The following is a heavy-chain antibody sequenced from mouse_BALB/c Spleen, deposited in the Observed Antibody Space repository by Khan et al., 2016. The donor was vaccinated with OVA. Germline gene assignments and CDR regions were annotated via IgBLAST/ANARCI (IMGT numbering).Heavy chain of an antibody. CDR1: GYTFTNYG. CDR2: TNTYTGEP. V-gene: IGHV9-3-1*01. Sequence: QIQLVQSGPDLKKPGETVKISCKASGYTFTNYGMNWVKQVPGKGLKWMGWTNTYTGEPTYADDFKGRFAFSLDTSASTAYLQINNLKNEDTATYYCARVGYNGTMDYWGQGTSVTVSS. D-gene: IGHD2-14*01. J-gene: IGHJ4*01. CDR3: ARVGYNGTMDY.